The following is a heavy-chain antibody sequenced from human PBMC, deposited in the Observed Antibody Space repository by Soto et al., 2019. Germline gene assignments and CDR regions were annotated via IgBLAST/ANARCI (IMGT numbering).Heavy chain of an antibody. J-gene: IGHJ4*02. CDR1: GYSFTSYS. D-gene: IGHD2-21*02. CDR2: INPSGGST. V-gene: IGHV1-46*01. Sequence: GTSVKVSCKASGYSFTSYSMHWVRQAPGQGLEWMGIINPSGGSTSYAQKFQGRVTMTRDTSTSTVYMELSSLRSEDTAVYYCAREGDTYCGGDCYSDYWGQGTLVTVSS. CDR3: AREGDTYCGGDCYSDY.